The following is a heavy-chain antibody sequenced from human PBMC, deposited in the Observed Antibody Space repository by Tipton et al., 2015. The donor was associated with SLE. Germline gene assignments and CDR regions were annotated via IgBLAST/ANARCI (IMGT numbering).Heavy chain of an antibody. D-gene: IGHD6-6*01. CDR2: ISSSGSTI. V-gene: IGHV3-11*01. CDR1: GFTFSDYY. Sequence: SLRLSCAASGFTFSDYYMSWIRQAPGKGLEWVSYISSSGSTIYYADSVKGRFTISRDNAKNSLYLQMNSLRAEDTAVYYCARGDSSSYYYYYMDVWGKGTTVTVSS. CDR3: ARGDSSSYYYYYMDV. J-gene: IGHJ6*03.